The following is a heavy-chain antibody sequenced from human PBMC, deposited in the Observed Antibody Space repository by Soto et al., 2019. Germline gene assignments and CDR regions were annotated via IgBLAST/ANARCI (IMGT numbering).Heavy chain of an antibody. J-gene: IGHJ4*02. Sequence: EVQLVESGGGLVQPGGSLKLSCAASGFTFSGSAMHWVRQASGKGLEWVGRIRSKANSYATAYAASVKGRFTISRDDSKNTAYLQMNSLKTEDTAVYYCTSRGVTTVTPFYYWGKGTLVTVSS. CDR1: GFTFSGSA. CDR2: IRSKANSYAT. D-gene: IGHD4-17*01. V-gene: IGHV3-73*02. CDR3: TSRGVTTVTPFYY.